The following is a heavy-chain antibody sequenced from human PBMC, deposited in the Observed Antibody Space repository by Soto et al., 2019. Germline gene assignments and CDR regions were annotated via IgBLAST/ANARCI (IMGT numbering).Heavy chain of an antibody. CDR3: ARGTNWNYAKGYAFDI. D-gene: IGHD1-7*01. Sequence: PGGSLRLSCAASGFTFSSYSMNWVRQAPGKGLEWVSSISSSSSYIYYADSVKGRFTISRDNAKNSLYLQMNSLRAEDTAVYYCARGTNWNYAKGYAFDIWGQGTMVTVSS. J-gene: IGHJ3*02. CDR1: GFTFSSYS. CDR2: ISSSSSYI. V-gene: IGHV3-21*01.